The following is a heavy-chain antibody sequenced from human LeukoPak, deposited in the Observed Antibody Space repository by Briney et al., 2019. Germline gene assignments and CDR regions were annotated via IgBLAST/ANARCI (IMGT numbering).Heavy chain of an antibody. D-gene: IGHD6-13*01. CDR2: ISLDGSNK. V-gene: IGHV3-30*03. CDR3: AATGTSSWYLDY. CDR1: GFTFSSYG. Sequence: PGGSLRLSCAASGFTFSSYGMHWVRQAPGKGLEWVAVISLDGSNKYYADSVKGRFTISRDNSKNTLYLQMNSLRAEDTAVYYCAATGTSSWYLDYWGQGTLVTVSS. J-gene: IGHJ4*02.